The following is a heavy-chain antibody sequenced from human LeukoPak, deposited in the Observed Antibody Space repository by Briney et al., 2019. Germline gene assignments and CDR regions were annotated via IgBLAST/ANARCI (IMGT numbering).Heavy chain of an antibody. Sequence: SETLSLTCTVSGGSISSYYWSWIRQPAGKGLEWIGRIYTSGSTNYNPSLKSRVTMSVDTSKNQFSLKLSSVTAADTAVYYCARDLNYYDSSGYSYYYYYMDVWGKGTTVTVSS. CDR1: GGSISSYY. CDR3: ARDLNYYDSSGYSYYYYYMDV. D-gene: IGHD3-22*01. V-gene: IGHV4-4*07. CDR2: IYTSGST. J-gene: IGHJ6*03.